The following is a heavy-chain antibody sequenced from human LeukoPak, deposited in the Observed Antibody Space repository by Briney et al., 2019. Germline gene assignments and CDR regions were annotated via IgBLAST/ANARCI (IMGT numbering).Heavy chain of an antibody. D-gene: IGHD3-22*01. Sequence: GGSLRLPCAVSGFTVSSNYMTWVRQASGKGLEWVSILYSGGSTYYADSVKGRFTISRDNSKNTLYLQMNSLRAEDTAVYYCVRDYDSSGFLAHWGQGTLVTVSS. CDR2: LYSGGST. V-gene: IGHV3-66*01. J-gene: IGHJ4*02. CDR1: GFTVSSNY. CDR3: VRDYDSSGFLAH.